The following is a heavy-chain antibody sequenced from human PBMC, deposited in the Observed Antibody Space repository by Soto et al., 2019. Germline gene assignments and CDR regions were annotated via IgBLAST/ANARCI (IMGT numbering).Heavy chain of an antibody. CDR2: MNPNSGNT. Sequence: ASVKVSCKASGYTFTSYDINRVRQATGQGLEWMGWMNPNSGNTGYAQKFQGRVTMTRNTSISTAYMELSSLRSEDTAVYYCASLSPGPYIVATENAFDIWGQGTMVTVSS. V-gene: IGHV1-8*01. D-gene: IGHD5-12*01. J-gene: IGHJ3*02. CDR3: ASLSPGPYIVATENAFDI. CDR1: GYTFTSYD.